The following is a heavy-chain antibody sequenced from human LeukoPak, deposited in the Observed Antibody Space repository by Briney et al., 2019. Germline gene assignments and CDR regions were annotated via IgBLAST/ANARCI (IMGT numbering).Heavy chain of an antibody. D-gene: IGHD3-10*01. CDR3: AKAEDSYGSGTFYNPFDY. CDR1: GFTFSSYA. V-gene: IGHV3-23*01. J-gene: IGHJ4*02. CDR2: ISGGGGST. Sequence: GGSLRLSSAASGFTFSSYAMSWVRQAPGKGLECVSVISGGGGSTSHADSVKGRFTISRDNSKNTLTLQMNSLRAEDTAVYYCAKAEDSYGSGTFYNPFDYWGQGTPVTVSS.